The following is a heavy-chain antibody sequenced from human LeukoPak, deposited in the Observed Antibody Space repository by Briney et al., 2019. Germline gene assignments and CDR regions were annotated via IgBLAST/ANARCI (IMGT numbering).Heavy chain of an antibody. CDR1: GFTFSSYS. CDR2: ISSSSTYI. Sequence: PGGSLRLSCAASGFTFSSYSMNWVRQAPGKGLEWVSSISSSSTYIYYADSVKGRVTISRDNAKISLYLQMNSLRVEDTAVYYCAKETGGSLDYWGQGTLVTVSS. D-gene: IGHD1-14*01. J-gene: IGHJ4*02. CDR3: AKETGGSLDY. V-gene: IGHV3-21*04.